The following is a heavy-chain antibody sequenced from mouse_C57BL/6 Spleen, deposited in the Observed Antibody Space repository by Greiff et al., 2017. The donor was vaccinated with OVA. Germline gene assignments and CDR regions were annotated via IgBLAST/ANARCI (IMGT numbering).Heavy chain of an antibody. CDR2: INPGSGGT. Sequence: QVQLKQSGAELVRPGTSVKVSCKASGYAFTNYLIEWVKQRPGQGLEWIGVINPGSGGTHYNEKFKGKATLTADKSSSTAYMQLSSLTSEDSAVYFCARFGTTTGYFDVWGTGTTVTVSS. J-gene: IGHJ1*03. D-gene: IGHD5-5*01. CDR3: ARFGTTTGYFDV. V-gene: IGHV1-54*01. CDR1: GYAFTNYL.